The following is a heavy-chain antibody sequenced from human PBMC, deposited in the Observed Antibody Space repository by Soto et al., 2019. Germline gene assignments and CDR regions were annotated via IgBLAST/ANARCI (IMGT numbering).Heavy chain of an antibody. J-gene: IGHJ5*02. V-gene: IGHV1-18*01. CDR2: ISAYNGNT. CDR1: GYTFTSYG. Sequence: ASVKVSCKASGYTFTSYGISWVRQAPGQGLEWMGWISAYNGNTNYAQKLQGRVTMTTDTSTSTAYMELRSLRSDDTAVYYCARAYDYGASAVGWFDPWGQGTLVTVSS. CDR3: ARAYDYGASAVGWFDP. D-gene: IGHD4-17*01.